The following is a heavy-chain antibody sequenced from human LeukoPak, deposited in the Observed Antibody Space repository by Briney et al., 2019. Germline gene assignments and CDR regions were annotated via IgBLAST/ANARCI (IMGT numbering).Heavy chain of an antibody. Sequence: GGSLGLSCVASGITFSNYAVSWVRQAPEKGLDWVSVISGSAHKIRYADSVKGRFTISRDNSENIVYLQMNNLRVEDTAVYYCAGRPTGYSSGYIHWGQGTLVTVSS. D-gene: IGHD5-18*01. CDR3: AGRPTGYSSGYIH. V-gene: IGHV3-23*01. CDR2: ISGSAHKI. CDR1: GITFSNYA. J-gene: IGHJ4*02.